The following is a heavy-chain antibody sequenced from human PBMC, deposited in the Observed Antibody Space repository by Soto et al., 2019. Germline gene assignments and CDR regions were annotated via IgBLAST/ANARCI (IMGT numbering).Heavy chain of an antibody. CDR3: AKDYSSYPLDSWFDP. CDR2: ISYDGSNK. V-gene: IGHV3-30*18. J-gene: IGHJ5*02. Sequence: GGFLRLSCAASGFTFSSYGMHWVRQAPGKGLEWVAVISYDGSNKYYADSVKGRFTISRDNSKNTLYLQMNSLRAEDTAVYYCAKDYSSYPLDSWFDPWGQGTLVTVSS. D-gene: IGHD6-6*01. CDR1: GFTFSSYG.